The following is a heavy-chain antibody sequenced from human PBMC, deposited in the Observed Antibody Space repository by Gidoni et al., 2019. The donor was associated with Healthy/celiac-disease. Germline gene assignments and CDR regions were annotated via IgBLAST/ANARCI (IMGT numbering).Heavy chain of an antibody. CDR2: ISGSGGST. J-gene: IGHJ3*02. CDR1: GFSFSSYA. D-gene: IGHD3-16*01. V-gene: IGHV3-23*01. CDR3: AKKKLGEDAFDI. Sequence: EAQLLESGGGLVQPGGSLRLSCAASGFSFSSYAMSWVRQAPGKGLEWVSAISGSGGSTYYADSVKGRFTISRDNSKNTLYLQMNSLRAEDTAVYYCAKKKLGEDAFDIWGQGTMVTVSS.